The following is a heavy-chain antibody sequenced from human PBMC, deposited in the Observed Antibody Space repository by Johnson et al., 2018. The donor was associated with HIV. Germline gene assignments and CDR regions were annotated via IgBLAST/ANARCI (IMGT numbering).Heavy chain of an antibody. V-gene: IGHV3-7*01. Sequence: VQLVESGGDLVQPGDSLRLSCVGSGFTFSHNWMSWVRQAPGKGPEWVANINHDVSAIQYADSVKGRFTISRANAKNSLYLQMNSLRAEDTAVYYCAREAGYYDSSGQGGVLDIWGQGTMVTVSS. CDR3: AREAGYYDSSGQGGVLDI. CDR1: GFTFSHNW. J-gene: IGHJ3*02. CDR2: INHDVSAI. D-gene: IGHD3-22*01.